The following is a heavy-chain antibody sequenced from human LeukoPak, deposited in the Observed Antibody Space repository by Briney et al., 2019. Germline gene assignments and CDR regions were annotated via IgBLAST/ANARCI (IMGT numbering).Heavy chain of an antibody. D-gene: IGHD3-22*01. CDR3: ARVSFYYDSSGYLLNYYYMDV. V-gene: IGHV4-4*07. Sequence: SETLSLTCTVSGGSISSYYWSWIRQPPGKGLEWIGRIYTSGSTNYNPSLKSRVTISVGTSRNQFSLRLSSVTAADTAVYYCARVSFYYDSSGYLLNYYYMDVWGKGTTVTVSS. J-gene: IGHJ6*03. CDR1: GGSISSYY. CDR2: IYTSGST.